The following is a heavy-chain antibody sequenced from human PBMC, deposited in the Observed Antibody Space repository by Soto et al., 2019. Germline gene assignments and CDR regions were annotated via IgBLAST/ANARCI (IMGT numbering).Heavy chain of an antibody. Sequence: ASVKVSCKASGYTFTSYAMHWVRQAPGQRLEWMGWINAGNGNTKYSQKFQGRVTITRDTSASKAYMELSSLRSEDTAVYYCARSGIAVAGKRGGLDYWGQGTLVTVSS. V-gene: IGHV1-3*01. CDR2: INAGNGNT. J-gene: IGHJ4*02. CDR3: ARSGIAVAGKRGGLDY. D-gene: IGHD6-19*01. CDR1: GYTFTSYA.